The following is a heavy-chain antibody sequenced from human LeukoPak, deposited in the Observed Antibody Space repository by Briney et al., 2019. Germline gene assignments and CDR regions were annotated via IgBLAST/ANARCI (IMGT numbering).Heavy chain of an antibody. CDR3: ARHRGGSNAHDAFDI. Sequence: PSETLSLTCTVSGGSVSPFFWSWIRQSPGKDLEWMGYVFYSGSTTYNPSLKSRLTLSVDTSKNQFSPTLTSVTAADTALYFCARHRGGSNAHDAFDIWGRGTLITVSS. D-gene: IGHD4/OR15-4a*01. CDR1: GGSVSPFF. CDR2: VFYSGST. J-gene: IGHJ3*02. V-gene: IGHV4-59*08.